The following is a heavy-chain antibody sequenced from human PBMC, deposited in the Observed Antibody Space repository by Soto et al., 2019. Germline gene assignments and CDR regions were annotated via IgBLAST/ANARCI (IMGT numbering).Heavy chain of an antibody. CDR2: IYWDDDR. Sequence: QITLKESGPTLVNPTQTLTLTCSFSGFSLSTSRVGVAWIRQPPGKALEWLAIIYWDDDRRYSPSLKTRLAIPKAPSKTQVVLKMPNLAPGDTATFSFANILIRWGGLSALDVFEMWAKGTMVTVPP. V-gene: IGHV2-5*02. CDR1: GFSLSTSRVG. J-gene: IGHJ3*02. D-gene: IGHD3-16*01. CDR3: ANILIRWGGLSALDVFEM.